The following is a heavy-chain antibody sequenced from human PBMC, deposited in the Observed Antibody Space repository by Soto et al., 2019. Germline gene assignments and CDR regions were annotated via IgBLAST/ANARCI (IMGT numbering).Heavy chain of an antibody. CDR2: ISYDGSNK. D-gene: IGHD6-19*01. CDR3: AKASWPVRHYDS. Sequence: QVQLVESGGGVVQPGRSLRLSCAASGFIFINYGMHWVRQAPGKGLEWVAVISYDGSNKYYADSVKGRFTISRDNSKNTLYQQMNSMRAEDTAVYYCAKASWPVRHYDSWGQGTLVTVAS. J-gene: IGHJ4*02. V-gene: IGHV3-30*18. CDR1: GFIFINYG.